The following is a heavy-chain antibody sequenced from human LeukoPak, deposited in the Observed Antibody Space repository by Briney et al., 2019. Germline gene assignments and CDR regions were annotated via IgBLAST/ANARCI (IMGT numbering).Heavy chain of an antibody. V-gene: IGHV3-48*04. D-gene: IGHD3-10*01. CDR3: AREGITMDL. CDR1: GFTFSRYN. CDR2: ISSMSTTI. Sequence: PGGSLRLSCAASGFTFSRYNMIWVRQTPERGLEWISYISSMSTTIKYADSVQGRFTISRDNAKSSVSLQMDSPGVEDTAVYYCAREGITMDLWGQGTLVTVS. J-gene: IGHJ4*02.